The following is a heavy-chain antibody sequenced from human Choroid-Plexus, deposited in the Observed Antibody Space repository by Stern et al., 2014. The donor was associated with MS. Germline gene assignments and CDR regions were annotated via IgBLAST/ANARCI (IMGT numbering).Heavy chain of an antibody. V-gene: IGHV3-30*18. J-gene: IGHJ5*02. D-gene: IGHD2/OR15-2a*01. CDR2: VSYDGSNK. CDR3: AKDRQYLTYFFDH. CDR1: GFTLGSCA. Sequence: VQLVESGGGVVQPGRPLRLSCVASGFTLGSCAMHWVRQAPGKGLEGVAGVSYDGSNKYYADSVKGRFTSSRDNSQNTLYMQMSSPKPEDAAVYYCAKDRQYLTYFFDHWGQGSLVTVSS.